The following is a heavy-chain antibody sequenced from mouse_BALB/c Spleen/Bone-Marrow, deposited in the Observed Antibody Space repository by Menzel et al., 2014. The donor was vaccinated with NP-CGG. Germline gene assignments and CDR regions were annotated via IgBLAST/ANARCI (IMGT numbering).Heavy chain of an antibody. D-gene: IGHD1-1*01. CDR1: GFTFSDYY. CDR2: ISDGGSYT. Sequence: EVMLVESGGGLVKPGGSLKLSCAASGFTFSDYYMYWVRRTPGKRLEWVATISDGGSYTYYPDSVKGRFTISRDNAKNNLYLQMSSLKSEDTAMYYCARGSSYFDYWGQGTTLTVSS. J-gene: IGHJ2*01. V-gene: IGHV5-4*02. CDR3: ARGSSYFDY.